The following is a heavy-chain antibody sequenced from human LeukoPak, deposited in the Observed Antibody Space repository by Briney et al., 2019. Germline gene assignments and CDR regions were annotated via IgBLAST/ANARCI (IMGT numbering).Heavy chain of an antibody. CDR2: VNPDGSAK. Sequence: SGGSLRLSCAAPGFTFSDSWMSWVRQAPGKGLEWVANVNPDGSAKDYVDSVKGRFTISRGNAGNSLYLQMSSLRAEDTAVYYCAQGFSSGWYPYWGQGSLVSVSS. J-gene: IGHJ4*02. D-gene: IGHD6-19*01. V-gene: IGHV3-7*03. CDR3: AQGFSSGWYPY. CDR1: GFTFSDSW.